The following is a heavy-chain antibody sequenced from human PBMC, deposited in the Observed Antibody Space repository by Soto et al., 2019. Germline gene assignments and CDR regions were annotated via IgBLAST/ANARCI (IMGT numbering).Heavy chain of an antibody. CDR1: GFTFSSYA. D-gene: IGHD1-26*01. V-gene: IGHV3-30-3*01. CDR2: ISYDGSNK. CDR3: ARDPHCTGVGATSS. J-gene: IGHJ5*02. Sequence: QVQLVESGGGVVQPGRSLRLSCAASGFTFSSYAMHWVRQAPGKGLEWVAVISYDGSNKYYADSGKGRFTTSRDNSKNRLYLQMNSMSAAATAVYYCARDPHCTGVGATSSWGQGTLVTVSS.